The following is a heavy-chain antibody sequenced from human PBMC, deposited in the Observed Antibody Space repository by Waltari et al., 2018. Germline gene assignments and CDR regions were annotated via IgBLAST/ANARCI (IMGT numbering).Heavy chain of an antibody. Sequence: EVQLVESGGGLVQPGGSLRLSCAASGFTFSSYSMNWVRQAPGRGLEGVSYISSSSSTIYYADSVKGRFTISRDNAKNSLYLQMNSLRAEDTAVYYCASPYDSSGYYLSYAFDIWGQGTMVTVSS. CDR3: ASPYDSSGYYLSYAFDI. D-gene: IGHD3-22*01. V-gene: IGHV3-48*04. CDR2: ISSSSSTI. J-gene: IGHJ3*02. CDR1: GFTFSSYS.